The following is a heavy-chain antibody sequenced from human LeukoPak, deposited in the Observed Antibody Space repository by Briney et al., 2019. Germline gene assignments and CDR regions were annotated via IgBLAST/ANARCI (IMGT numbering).Heavy chain of an antibody. Sequence: ASVKVSCKASGYTFTGYYMHWVRQAPGQGLEWMGWINPNSGGTNYAQKFQGRVTMTRDTSISTAYMELSRLRSDDTAVYYCARVLPHPPKTYYYDSRGYYDAFDIWGQGTMVTVSS. D-gene: IGHD3-22*01. CDR1: GYTFTGYY. V-gene: IGHV1-2*02. CDR2: INPNSGGT. J-gene: IGHJ3*02. CDR3: ARVLPHPPKTYYYDSRGYYDAFDI.